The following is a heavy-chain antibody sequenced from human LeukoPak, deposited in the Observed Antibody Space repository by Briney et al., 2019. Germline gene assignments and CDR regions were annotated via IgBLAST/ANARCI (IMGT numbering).Heavy chain of an antibody. Sequence: PGRSLKLSCAASGFTSSSYGIHWVRQAPGKGLEWVAVISYDGTNQYYADSGKGRFTISRDNSKNTLYLQMNRLKAEETAVYYCAKDKGGGYGNDAFDIWGRGTMVTVSS. CDR2: ISYDGTNQ. CDR1: GFTSSSYG. D-gene: IGHD3-16*01. CDR3: AKDKGGGYGNDAFDI. V-gene: IGHV3-30*18. J-gene: IGHJ3*02.